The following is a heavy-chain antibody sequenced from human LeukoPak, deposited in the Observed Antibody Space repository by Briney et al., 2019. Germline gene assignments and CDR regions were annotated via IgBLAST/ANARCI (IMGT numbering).Heavy chain of an antibody. CDR3: ATRGPDSSGFYRFDY. CDR1: GFTFSDYC. Sequence: PGGSLRLSCAASGFTFSDYCMSWIRQAPGKGLEWVSFISSSGSTMYYADSVKGRFTISRDNAKNSLYLQMNSLRAEDTALYYCATRGPDSSGFYRFDYWGQGTLVTVSS. D-gene: IGHD3-22*01. V-gene: IGHV3-11*01. J-gene: IGHJ4*02. CDR2: ISSSGSTM.